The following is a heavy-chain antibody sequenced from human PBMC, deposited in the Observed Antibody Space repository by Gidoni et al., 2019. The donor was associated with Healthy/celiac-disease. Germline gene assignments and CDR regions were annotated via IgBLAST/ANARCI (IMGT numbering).Heavy chain of an antibody. CDR1: GYSFTSYW. V-gene: IGHV5-10-1*01. J-gene: IGHJ6*02. D-gene: IGHD4-17*01. CDR3: ARDRTVTLYYYYYYGMDV. Sequence: ESLRISCKGSGYSFTSYWISWVRQMPGKGLEWMGRIDPSDSYTNYSPSFQGHVTISADKSISTAYLQWSSLKASDTAMYYCARDRTVTLYYYYYYGMDVWGQGTTVTVSS. CDR2: IDPSDSYT.